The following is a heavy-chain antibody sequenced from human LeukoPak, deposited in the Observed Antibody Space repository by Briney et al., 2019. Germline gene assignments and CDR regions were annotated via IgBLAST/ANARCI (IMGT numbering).Heavy chain of an antibody. D-gene: IGHD2-15*01. CDR1: GFTLSSYG. CDR2: ISYDGSNK. J-gene: IGHJ4*02. CDR3: AKDGGGTLDY. V-gene: IGHV3-30*18. Sequence: GGSLRLSCAASGFTLSSYGKHWVRQAPGKGLEWVAVISYDGSNKYYADSVKGRFTISRDNSKNTLYLQMNSLRAEDTAVYCCAKDGGGTLDYWGQGTLVTVSS.